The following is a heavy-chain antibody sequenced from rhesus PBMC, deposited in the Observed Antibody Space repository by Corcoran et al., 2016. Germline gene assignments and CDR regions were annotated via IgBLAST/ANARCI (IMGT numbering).Heavy chain of an antibody. CDR2: FSGSSGRP. J-gene: IGHJ4*01. CDR1: GGSVSSSNW. CDR3: ARDLGGSYAFDY. Sequence: QVQLQESGPGLVKPSETLSLTCAVSGGSVSSSNWWSWIRQPPGKGLEWIGYFSGSSGRPYYNPSLTIRVTISTDTSKTQFSLKLSSVTAADTAVYYCARDLGGSYAFDYWGQGVLVTVSS. D-gene: IGHD1-44*02. V-gene: IGHV4-65*01.